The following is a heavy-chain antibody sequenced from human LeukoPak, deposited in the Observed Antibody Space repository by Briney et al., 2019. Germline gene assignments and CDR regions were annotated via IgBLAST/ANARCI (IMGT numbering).Heavy chain of an antibody. V-gene: IGHV4-31*03. CDR3: AREQQFRDAFDV. J-gene: IGHJ3*01. D-gene: IGHD6-13*01. CDR2: IYYSGST. CDR1: GGSIRSGDYY. Sequence: PSQTLSLTCTVSGGSIRSGDYYWSWIRQHPGKGPEWIGCIYYSGSTFYNSSLKSRLSISVDTSKNQFSLKLSSVTAADTAMYYCAREQQFRDAFDVWGQGTMVTVSS.